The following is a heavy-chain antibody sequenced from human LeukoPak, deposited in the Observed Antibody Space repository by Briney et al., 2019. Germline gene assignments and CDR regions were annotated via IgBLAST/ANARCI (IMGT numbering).Heavy chain of an antibody. D-gene: IGHD3-22*01. CDR2: ISAYNGST. CDR1: GYTFTSYG. CDR3: ARDTLWGYYDSSGSENTFDY. J-gene: IGHJ4*02. V-gene: IGHV1-18*01. Sequence: GASVKVSCKASGYTFTSYGISWVRQAPGQGLEWMGWISAYNGSTNYAQKLQGRVTMTTDTSTSTAYMELRSLRSDDTAVYYCARDTLWGYYDSSGSENTFDYWGQGTLVTVSS.